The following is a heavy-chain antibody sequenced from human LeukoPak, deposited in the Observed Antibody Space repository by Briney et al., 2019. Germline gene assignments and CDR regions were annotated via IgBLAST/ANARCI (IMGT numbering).Heavy chain of an antibody. CDR1: GFTFSSYG. D-gene: IGHD1-26*01. V-gene: IGHV3-30*18. CDR3: AKGPPAGWELDY. J-gene: IGHJ4*02. CDR2: ISSDGSSK. Sequence: HPGRSLRLSCAASGFTFSSYGMHWVRQAPGKGLEWVAVISSDGSSKYYADSVKGRFTISRDNSKNTLYLQMNSLRAEDTAVYYCAKGPPAGWELDYWGQGTLVTVSS.